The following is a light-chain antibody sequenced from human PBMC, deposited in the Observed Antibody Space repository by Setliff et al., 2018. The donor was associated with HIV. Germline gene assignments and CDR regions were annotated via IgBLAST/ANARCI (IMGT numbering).Light chain of an antibody. CDR3: SSYTTSTTFV. V-gene: IGLV2-18*02. CDR1: TSDIGHYNR. Sequence: SALTQPPYVSGAPGQSVTISCTGSTSDIGHYNRVSWYQQPPGAAPKLIMYEVSHRPSGVPDRFSGSKSGSTASLTISGLQPEDEADYYCSSYTTSTTFVFGTGTKVTVL. CDR2: EVS. J-gene: IGLJ1*01.